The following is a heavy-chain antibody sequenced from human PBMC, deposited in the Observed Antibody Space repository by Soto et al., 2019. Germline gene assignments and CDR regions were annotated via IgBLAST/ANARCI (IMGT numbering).Heavy chain of an antibody. J-gene: IGHJ6*03. CDR2: ISGSGGGT. CDR1: GFTFSSYA. Sequence: EVQLLESGGDLVQPGGSLRLSCAASGFTFSSYAMSWFRQAPGKGLEWVSAISGSGGGTYYAGSVKGRFTISRDNSKNTLYLQMNSLRGEDTAVYYCAKKGRPCSNTSCIPNYYMDVWGKGTTVTVSS. CDR3: AKKGRPCSNTSCIPNYYMDV. V-gene: IGHV3-23*01. D-gene: IGHD2-2*01.